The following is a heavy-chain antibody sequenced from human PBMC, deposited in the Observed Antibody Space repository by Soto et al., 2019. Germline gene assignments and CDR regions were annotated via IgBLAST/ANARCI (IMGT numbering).Heavy chain of an antibody. D-gene: IGHD3-10*01. CDR1: GGTFSSYA. Sequence: SSVKVSCKASGGTFSSYAISWVRQAPGQGLEWMGGIIPIFGTANYAQKFQGRVTITADESTSTAYMELSSLRSEDTAVYYCARPRPYYYGSGSYSGFDYWGQGTLVSVSS. CDR3: ARPRPYYYGSGSYSGFDY. J-gene: IGHJ4*02. CDR2: IIPIFGTA. V-gene: IGHV1-69*13.